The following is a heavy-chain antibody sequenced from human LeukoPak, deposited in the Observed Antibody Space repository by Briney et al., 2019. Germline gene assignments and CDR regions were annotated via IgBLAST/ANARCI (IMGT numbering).Heavy chain of an antibody. CDR1: GGSISSRPYY. J-gene: IGHJ6*03. D-gene: IGHD6-6*01. CDR2: ISYSGTT. CDR3: ARDFSSSSTVYCYYYMDV. Sequence: SETLSLTCTVSGGSISSRPYYWGWVRQPPGKGLEWIGTISYSGTTYYSPSLKSRVTISLDTSKNQFSLKLSSVTAADTAIYYCARDFSSSSTVYCYYYMDVWGKGTTVTVSS. V-gene: IGHV4-39*07.